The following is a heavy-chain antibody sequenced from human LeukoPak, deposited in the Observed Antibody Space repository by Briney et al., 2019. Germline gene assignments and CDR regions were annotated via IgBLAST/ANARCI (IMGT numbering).Heavy chain of an antibody. V-gene: IGHV1-2*02. Sequence: ASVKVSCKASGYTFSDYYIHWVRQAPGQGLEWMGWINPNSGGTNSAQKFQGRVTMPRDTSISTAYMELSRLRSDDTAVYYCTRDFLHVYYYDSSGYVRGAFDIWGQGTMVTVSS. CDR1: GYTFSDYY. J-gene: IGHJ3*02. CDR2: INPNSGGT. CDR3: TRDFLHVYYYDSSGYVRGAFDI. D-gene: IGHD3-22*01.